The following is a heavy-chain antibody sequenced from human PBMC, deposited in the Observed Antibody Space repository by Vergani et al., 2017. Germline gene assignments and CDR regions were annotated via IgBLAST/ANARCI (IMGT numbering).Heavy chain of an antibody. CDR1: GYSFTNYW. J-gene: IGHJ4*02. CDR3: ARLYGRDSSGSKYFDY. V-gene: IGHV5-51*01. Sequence: EVQLVQSGAEVKKPGESLNISCQISGYSFTNYWIGWLRQMPGKGLEWMGIIHPADSDTRYSPSFHGQVTISVDKSISTAYLQRSSLRASDSAMYYCARLYGRDSSGSKYFDYWGQGTLLTVSS. D-gene: IGHD3-22*01. CDR2: IHPADSDT.